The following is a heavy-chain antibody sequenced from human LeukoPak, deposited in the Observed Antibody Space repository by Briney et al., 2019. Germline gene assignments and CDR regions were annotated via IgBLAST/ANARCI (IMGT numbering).Heavy chain of an antibody. CDR1: GFTFSDYN. J-gene: IGHJ5*02. CDR2: ISSSSSYI. CDR3: ARGAYGSGSYGDNWFDP. D-gene: IGHD3-10*01. V-gene: IGHV3-21*01. Sequence: GGSLRLSCAASGFTFSDYNMNWVRQAPGRGLDWVSSISSSSSYIYYADSVKGRFTISRDNAKNSLYLQMNSLRAEDTAVYYCARGAYGSGSYGDNWFDPWGQGTLVTVSS.